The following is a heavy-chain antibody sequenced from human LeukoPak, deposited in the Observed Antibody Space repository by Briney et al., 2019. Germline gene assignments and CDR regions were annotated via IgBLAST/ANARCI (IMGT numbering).Heavy chain of an antibody. CDR1: GASVSGSPYY. CDR3: ARAVGSGSFQTYYYYMDV. CDR2: IYTSGST. D-gene: IGHD3-10*01. Sequence: SETLSLTCTVSGASVSGSPYYWGWIRQPPGKGLEWIGSIYTSGSTNYNPSLKSQVTMSVDTSKNQFSLKLSSVTAADTAVYYCARAVGSGSFQTYYYYMDVWGKGTTVTISS. J-gene: IGHJ6*03. V-gene: IGHV4-39*07.